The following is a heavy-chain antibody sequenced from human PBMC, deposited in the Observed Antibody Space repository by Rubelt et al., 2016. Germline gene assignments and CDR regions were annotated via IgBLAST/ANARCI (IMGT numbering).Heavy chain of an antibody. CDR1: GFTFSSNA. V-gene: IGHV3-23*01. CDR3: ARPLYGSSWGL. J-gene: IGHJ4*02. D-gene: IGHD6-6*01. Sequence: GSGGGLVQPGRSLRLSCTASGFTFSSNAMYWVRQAPGKGLEWVSSISGSGGSTYYADSVKGRFTISRDNSKNTLYLQMNSLRADDTAVYYCARPLYGSSWGLWGQGTLVTVST. CDR2: ISGSGGST.